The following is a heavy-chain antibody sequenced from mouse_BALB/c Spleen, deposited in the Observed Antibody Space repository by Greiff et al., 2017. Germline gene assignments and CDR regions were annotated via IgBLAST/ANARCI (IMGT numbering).Heavy chain of an antibody. CDR3: ARFYYGDYFDD. CDR1: GYTFTSYW. V-gene: IGHV1S81*02. CDR2: INPSNGRT. D-gene: IGHD1-1*01. Sequence: QVQLQQPGAELVKPGASVKLSCKASGYTFTSYWMHWVKQRPGQGLEWIGKINPSNGRTNYNEKFKSKATLTVDKSSSTAYMQLSSLTSEDSAVYYGARFYYGDYFDDWGQGTTLTVSS. J-gene: IGHJ2*01.